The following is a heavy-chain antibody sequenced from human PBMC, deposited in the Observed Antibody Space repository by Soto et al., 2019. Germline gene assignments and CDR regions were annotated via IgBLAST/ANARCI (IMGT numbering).Heavy chain of an antibody. V-gene: IGHV1-2*04. Sequence: ASVKVSCKAFGYTFTAYYVHWVRQAPGQGLEWMGWINPNSGGTNYAQKFQGWVAMNRDTSISTAYMEVSSLKSDDTAVYYCARERVPGATRPDYYYGMDVWGQGTTVTVSS. CDR3: ARERVPGATRPDYYYGMDV. CDR2: INPNSGGT. CDR1: GYTFTAYY. D-gene: IGHD2-2*01. J-gene: IGHJ6*02.